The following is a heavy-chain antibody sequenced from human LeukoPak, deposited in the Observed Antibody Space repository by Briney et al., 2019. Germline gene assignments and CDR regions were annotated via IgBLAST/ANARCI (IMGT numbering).Heavy chain of an antibody. CDR1: GFTFSDYW. CDR2: IRQDATEK. J-gene: IGHJ4*02. CDR3: ARDISGGRNFDPPLDY. V-gene: IGHV3-7*03. Sequence: PGGSLRLSCAASGFTFSDYWMSWVRQAPGKGLEWVANIRQDATEKYYVDSVKGRFTISRDNAKNSVYLQMNSLRAEDTAVYYCARDISGGRNFDPPLDYWGQGTLVTVSS. D-gene: IGHD3-9*01.